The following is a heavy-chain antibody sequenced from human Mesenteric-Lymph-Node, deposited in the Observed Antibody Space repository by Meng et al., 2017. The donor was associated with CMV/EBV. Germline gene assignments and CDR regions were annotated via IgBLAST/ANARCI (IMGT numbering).Heavy chain of an antibody. V-gene: IGHV5-51*01. D-gene: IGHD1-26*01. J-gene: IGHJ5*01. CDR2: IYPGDSDV. CDR1: GYTFTNFW. CDR3: ARVPIDSGTSFNWFDS. Sequence: GGSLRLSCQGSGYTFTNFWIGWVRQMPGKGLEWMGIIYPGDSDVKYSPSFQGQVTISVDKSISTAYLQWGSLKASDTAMYYCARVPIDSGTSFNWFDSWGQGTLVTVSS.